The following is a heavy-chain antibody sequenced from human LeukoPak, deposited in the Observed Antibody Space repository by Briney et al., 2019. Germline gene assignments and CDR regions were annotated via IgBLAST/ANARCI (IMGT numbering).Heavy chain of an antibody. J-gene: IGHJ3*02. CDR1: GYTFTGYY. D-gene: IGHD6-13*01. V-gene: IGHV1-2*02. CDR2: INPNSGGT. CDR3: ASSSKGWYSRDAFDI. Sequence: ASVKVSCKASGYTFTGYYMHWVRQAPGQGIEWMGWINPNSGGTNYAQKFQGRVTMTRDTSISTAYMELSRLRSDDTAVYYCASSSKGWYSRDAFDIWGQGTMVTVSS.